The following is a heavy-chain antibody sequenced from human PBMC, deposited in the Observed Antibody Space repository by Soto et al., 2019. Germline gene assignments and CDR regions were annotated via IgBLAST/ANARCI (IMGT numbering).Heavy chain of an antibody. J-gene: IGHJ4*01. CDR1: GGTLSNYG. D-gene: IGHD3-10*01. CDR2: IIPLFGRA. V-gene: IGHV1-69*12. Sequence: QVQLVQSGAEVKKPGSSVKVSCKASGGTLSNYGFNWVRQAPGQGLEWMGAIIPLFGRANLAQKFQGRVTISADESTSTDYMELRSLTSEDTAMYYCTRADGGLTWFGEDWAHGTLVTVSS. CDR3: TRADGGLTWFGED.